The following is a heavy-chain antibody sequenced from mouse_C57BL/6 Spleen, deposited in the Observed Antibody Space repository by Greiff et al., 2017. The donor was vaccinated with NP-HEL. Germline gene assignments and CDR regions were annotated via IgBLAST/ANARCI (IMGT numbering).Heavy chain of an antibody. CDR1: GYTFTSYW. D-gene: IGHD2-4*01. CDR3: ARRMDYDGGFAY. J-gene: IGHJ3*01. V-gene: IGHV1-53*01. CDR2: IYPSNGGT. Sequence: QVQLQQSGTELVKPGASVKLSCKASGYTFTSYWMHWVKQRPGQGLEWVGNIYPSNGGTNYNEKFKNKATLTVDKSSSTAYMQLSSLRSEDSAVYYCARRMDYDGGFAYWGQGTLVTVSA.